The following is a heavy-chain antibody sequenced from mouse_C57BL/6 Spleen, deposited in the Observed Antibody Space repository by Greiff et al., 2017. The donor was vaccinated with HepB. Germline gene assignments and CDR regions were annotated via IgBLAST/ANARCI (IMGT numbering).Heavy chain of an antibody. CDR3: ARPHSSGYDYAMDY. D-gene: IGHD3-2*02. J-gene: IGHJ4*01. Sequence: VQLQQSVAELVRPGASVKLSCTASGFNIKKTYMHWVKQRPEQGLEWIGRIDSANGNTKYAPKFQGKATITADTSSNTAYLQLSSLTSEDTAIYYCARPHSSGYDYAMDYWGQGTSVTVSS. CDR1: GFNIKKTY. V-gene: IGHV14-3*01. CDR2: IDSANGNT.